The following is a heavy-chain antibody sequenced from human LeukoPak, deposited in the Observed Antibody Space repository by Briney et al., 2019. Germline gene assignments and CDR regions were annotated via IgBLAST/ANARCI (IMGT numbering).Heavy chain of an antibody. CDR1: GFTFSSYA. D-gene: IGHD2-15*01. CDR3: ARVASVVVVAATPYYFDY. V-gene: IGHV3-30*04. CDR2: ISYDGSNK. J-gene: IGHJ4*02. Sequence: GRSLRLSCAASGFTFSSYAMHWVRQAPGKGLEWVAVISYDGSNKYYADSVKGRFTISRDNSKNTLYLQMNSLRAEDTAVYYCARVASVVVVAATPYYFDYWGQGTLVTVSS.